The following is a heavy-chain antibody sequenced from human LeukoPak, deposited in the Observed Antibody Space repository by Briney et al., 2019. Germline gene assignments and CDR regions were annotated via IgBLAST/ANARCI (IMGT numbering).Heavy chain of an antibody. CDR2: FDPEDGET. V-gene: IGHV1-24*01. CDR1: GYTLTELS. CDR3: ARGVVVPAAHNWFDP. Sequence: ASVKVSCKVSGYTLTELSMHWVRQAPGKGLEWMGGFDPEDGETIYAQKFQGRVTITRDTSASTAYMELSSLRSEDTAVYYCARGVVVPAAHNWFDPWGQGTLVTVSS. D-gene: IGHD2-2*01. J-gene: IGHJ5*02.